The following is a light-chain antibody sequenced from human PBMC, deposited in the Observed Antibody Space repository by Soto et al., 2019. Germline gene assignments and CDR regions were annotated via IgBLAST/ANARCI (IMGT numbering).Light chain of an antibody. CDR3: SSFTASNTEV. V-gene: IGLV2-14*01. Sequence: QSALTQPASVSGSPGQSITISCTGTSSDVGGYDYVSWYQQHPGKAPKLMIYDISNRPSGVSDRFSGSKSANTASLTISGLQAEDEADYYCSSFTASNTEVFGGGTKVTVL. CDR2: DIS. CDR1: SSDVGGYDY. J-gene: IGLJ2*01.